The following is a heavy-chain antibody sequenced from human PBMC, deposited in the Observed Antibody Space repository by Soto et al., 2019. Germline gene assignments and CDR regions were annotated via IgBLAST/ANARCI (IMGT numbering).Heavy chain of an antibody. V-gene: IGHV4-59*01. D-gene: IGHD3-22*01. CDR1: GDSISGYY. Sequence: SETLSLTCIVSGDSISGYYWSWIRHSPGKGLEWIAYIYYTGSTNYNPSLKSRVTLSADTSKNQFSLKLISVTAADTAMYYCARVDSSGSYFDYWGQGTLVTVSS. CDR3: ARVDSSGSYFDY. J-gene: IGHJ4*02. CDR2: IYYTGST.